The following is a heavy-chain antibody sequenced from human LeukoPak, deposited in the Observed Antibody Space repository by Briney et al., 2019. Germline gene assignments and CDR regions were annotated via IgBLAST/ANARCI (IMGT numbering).Heavy chain of an antibody. CDR1: GFTFSSYA. CDR3: ARDRVAVAAAAEYFQH. D-gene: IGHD6-19*01. Sequence: GGSLRLSCAASGFTFSSYAMHWVRQAPGKGLEWVAVISYDGSNKYYADSVKGRFTISSDNSKNTLYLQMNSLRAEDTAVYYCARDRVAVAAAAEYFQHWGQGTLVTVSS. V-gene: IGHV3-30-3*01. CDR2: ISYDGSNK. J-gene: IGHJ1*01.